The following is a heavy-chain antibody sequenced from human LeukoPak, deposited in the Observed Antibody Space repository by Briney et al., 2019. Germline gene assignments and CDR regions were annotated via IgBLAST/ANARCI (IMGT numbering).Heavy chain of an antibody. J-gene: IGHJ3*02. V-gene: IGHV4-61*01. CDR2: IYYSGST. D-gene: IGHD2-2*02. Sequence: SETLSLTCTVSGYSISSGYYWGWIRQPPGKGLEWIGYIYYSGSTNYNPSLKSRVTISVDTSKNQFSLKLSSVTAADTAVYYCARIGYCSSTSCYTDAFDIWGQGTMVTVSS. CDR1: GYSISSGYY. CDR3: ARIGYCSSTSCYTDAFDI.